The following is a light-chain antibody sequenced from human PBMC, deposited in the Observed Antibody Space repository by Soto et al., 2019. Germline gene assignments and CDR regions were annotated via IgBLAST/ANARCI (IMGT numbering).Light chain of an antibody. CDR2: EVT. J-gene: IGLJ1*01. CDR1: SSDVGNYNL. V-gene: IGLV2-23*02. Sequence: QSVLTQPASVSGSPGQSITISCTGISSDVGNYNLVSWYQQHPDKAPQLMIYEVTKRPSGVSYRFSGSKSGNTASLTISGLQTEDEADYYCCSYAGRSHYVFGTGTKLTVL. CDR3: CSYAGRSHYV.